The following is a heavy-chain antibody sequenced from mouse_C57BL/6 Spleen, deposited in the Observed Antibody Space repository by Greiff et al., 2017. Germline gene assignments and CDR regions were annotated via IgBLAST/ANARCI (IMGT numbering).Heavy chain of an antibody. CDR3: ARGGLPYYFDY. V-gene: IGHV1-66*01. Sequence: QLQQSGPELVKPGASVKISCKASGYSFTSYYIHWVKQRPGQGLEWIGWIYPGSGNTKYNEKFKGKATLTADTSSSTAYMQLSSLTSEDSAVYYCARGGLPYYFDYWGQGTTLTVSS. CDR1: GYSFTSYY. J-gene: IGHJ2*01. CDR2: IYPGSGNT. D-gene: IGHD2-4*01.